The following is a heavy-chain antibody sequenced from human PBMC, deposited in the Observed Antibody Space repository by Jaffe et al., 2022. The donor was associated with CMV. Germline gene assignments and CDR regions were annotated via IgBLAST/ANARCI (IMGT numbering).Heavy chain of an antibody. J-gene: IGHJ6*02. CDR1: GGSISSYY. Sequence: QVQLQESGPGLVKPSETLSLTCTVSGGSISSYYWSWIRQPPGKGLEWIGYIYYSGSTNYNPSLKSRVTISVDTSKNQFSLKLSSVTAADTAVYYCARGPFGPPPSPEDYDFWSGYYYYYYGMDVWGQGTTVTVSS. D-gene: IGHD3-3*01. CDR2: IYYSGST. V-gene: IGHV4-59*01. CDR3: ARGPFGPPPSPEDYDFWSGYYYYYYGMDV.